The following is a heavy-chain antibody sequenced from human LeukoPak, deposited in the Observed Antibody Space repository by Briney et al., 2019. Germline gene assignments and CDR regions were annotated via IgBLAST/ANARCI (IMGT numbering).Heavy chain of an antibody. J-gene: IGHJ3*02. CDR3: TRDGEAAADAFDI. CDR1: GFTFGDYA. Sequence: GGSLRLSCTASGFTFGDYAMSWFRQAPGKGLEWVGFIRSKAYGGTTEYAASVKGRFTISRDDSKSIAYLQMNSLKTEDTAVYYCTRDGEAAADAFDIWGQGTMVTDSS. V-gene: IGHV3-49*03. CDR2: IRSKAYGGTT. D-gene: IGHD6-13*01.